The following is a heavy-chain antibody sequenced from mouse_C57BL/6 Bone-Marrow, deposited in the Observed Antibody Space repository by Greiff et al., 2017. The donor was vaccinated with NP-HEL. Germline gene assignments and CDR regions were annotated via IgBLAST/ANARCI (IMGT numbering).Heavy chain of an antibody. D-gene: IGHD1-1*01. V-gene: IGHV1-55*01. Sequence: VKLQESGAELVKPGASVKMSCKASGYTFTSYWITWVKQRPGQGLEWIGDIYPGSGSTNYNEKFKSKATLTVDTSSSTAYMQLSSLTSEDSAVYYCAREVARYFDVWGTGTTVTVSS. CDR2: IYPGSGST. CDR3: AREVARYFDV. J-gene: IGHJ1*03. CDR1: GYTFTSYW.